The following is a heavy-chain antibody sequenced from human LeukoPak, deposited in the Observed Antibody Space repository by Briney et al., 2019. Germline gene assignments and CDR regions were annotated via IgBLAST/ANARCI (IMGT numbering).Heavy chain of an antibody. D-gene: IGHD1-26*01. CDR3: AGGRDSGSYYYYYYYYGMDV. J-gene: IGHJ6*02. Sequence: ASVKVSCKASGYTFTSYDINWVRQATGQGLEWMGWMNPNSGNTGYAQKFQGRVTMTRNTSISTAYMELSSLRSEDTAVYYCAGGRDSGSYYYYYYYYGMDVWGQGTTVTVSS. CDR2: MNPNSGNT. CDR1: GYTFTSYD. V-gene: IGHV1-8*01.